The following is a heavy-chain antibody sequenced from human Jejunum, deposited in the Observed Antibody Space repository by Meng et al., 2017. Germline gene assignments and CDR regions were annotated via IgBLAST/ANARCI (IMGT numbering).Heavy chain of an antibody. J-gene: IGHJ4*02. Sequence: QVALQESAPGLVKPSGTLSLTCTVSGVSTTAPFYWTWIRQAPGKGLEWIGEVWPSGATYYNPSLSSRITISIDTSNNQFSLEVAFLTAADTAVYYCARAIRERYFDSWGQGTLVTVSS. CDR2: VWPSGAT. CDR1: GVSTTAPFY. V-gene: IGHV4-4*02. D-gene: IGHD1-14*01. CDR3: ARAIRERYFDS.